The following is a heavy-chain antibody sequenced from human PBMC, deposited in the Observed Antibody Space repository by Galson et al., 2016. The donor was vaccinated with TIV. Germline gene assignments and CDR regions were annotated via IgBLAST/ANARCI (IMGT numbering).Heavy chain of an antibody. CDR3: ARRGVNNTHTRLDL. J-gene: IGHJ5*02. CDR1: GGSISSNGIF. Sequence: VSGGSISSNGIFWSWIRQHPGKGLEWIGYIYHSGSTHYNPSLKSRVAMSVDTSKNQFSLTLTSVTAADTAVYYCARRGVNNTHTRLDLWGQGTLVTVSS. V-gene: IGHV4-31*02. D-gene: IGHD1/OR15-1a*01. CDR2: IYHSGST.